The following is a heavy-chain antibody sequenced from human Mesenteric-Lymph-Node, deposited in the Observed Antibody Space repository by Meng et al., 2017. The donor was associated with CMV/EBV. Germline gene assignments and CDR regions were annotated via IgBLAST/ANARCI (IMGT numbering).Heavy chain of an antibody. D-gene: IGHD3-22*01. CDR1: GDSSSNSTYY. CDR2: VRHSVTT. J-gene: IGHJ4*02. CDR3: ARRGNYDSDYSEY. V-gene: IGHV4-39*01. Sequence: QSQLQESGPGLVKPSETLSLSCIVSGDSSSNSTYYWTWIRQPPGKGLEWIGSVRHSVTTYYNPSLKGRLTISVDTSANLFSLRLTTVTAADTATYYCARRGNYDSDYSEYWGQGTLVTVSS.